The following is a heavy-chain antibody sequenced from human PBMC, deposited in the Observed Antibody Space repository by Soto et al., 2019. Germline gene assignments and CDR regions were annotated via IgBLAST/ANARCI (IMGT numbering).Heavy chain of an antibody. V-gene: IGHV3-30-3*01. CDR2: ISHDGSNK. CDR3: AKDSYDTIYYFDY. J-gene: IGHJ4*02. Sequence: LRLSCAASGFTFSSYAMHWVRQAPGKGLEWVAVISHDGSNKYYADSVKGRFTISRDNSKNTLYLQMDSLRAEDTAVYYCAKDSYDTIYYFDYWGQGTLVTVSS. D-gene: IGHD3-9*01. CDR1: GFTFSSYA.